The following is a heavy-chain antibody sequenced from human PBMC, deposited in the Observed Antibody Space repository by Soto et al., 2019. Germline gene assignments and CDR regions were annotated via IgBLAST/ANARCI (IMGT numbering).Heavy chain of an antibody. CDR3: ARDLLAAAGNLGAFDI. V-gene: IGHV3-48*04. D-gene: IGHD6-13*01. Sequence: GGSLRLSCAASGFTFSSYSMNWVRQAPGKGLEWVSYISSSSSTIYYADSVKGRFTISRDNAKNSLYLQMNSLRAEDTAVYYCARDLLAAAGNLGAFDIWGQGTMVTVSS. CDR1: GFTFSSYS. J-gene: IGHJ3*02. CDR2: ISSSSSTI.